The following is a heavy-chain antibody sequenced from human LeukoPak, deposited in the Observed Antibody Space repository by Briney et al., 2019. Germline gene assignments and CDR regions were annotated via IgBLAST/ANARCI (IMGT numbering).Heavy chain of an antibody. CDR2: ISTAGDT. CDR1: GFTFSNDD. CDR3: ARSSSSSRRGSYYYNGMDV. J-gene: IGHJ6*02. Sequence: GGSLRLSCAASGFTFSNDDMHWVRQAPGRGLEWVSTISTAGDTYYSGAVKGRFTSSRENAKNSLHLQMNSLRAGDTAVYYCARSSSSSRRGSYYYNGMDVWGQGTTVTVSS. D-gene: IGHD6-6*01. V-gene: IGHV3-13*01.